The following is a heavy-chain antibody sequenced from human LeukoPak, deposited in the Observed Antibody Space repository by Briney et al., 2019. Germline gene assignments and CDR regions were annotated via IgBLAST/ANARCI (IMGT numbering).Heavy chain of an antibody. CDR3: AKFLPTHIVVANYYFDY. CDR2: ISGSGGST. V-gene: IGHV3-23*01. Sequence: GGSLRLSCAASGFTFSSYAMSWVRQAPGKGLEWVSAISGSGGSTYYADSVKGRFTISRDNSKNTLYLQMNSLRAEDTAVYYWAKFLPTHIVVANYYFDYWGQGTMVTVSS. J-gene: IGHJ4*02. D-gene: IGHD2-21*01. CDR1: GFTFSSYA.